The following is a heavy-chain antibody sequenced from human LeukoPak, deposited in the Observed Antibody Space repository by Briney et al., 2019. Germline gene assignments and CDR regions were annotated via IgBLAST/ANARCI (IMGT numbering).Heavy chain of an antibody. Sequence: TGGSLRLSCAASGFTVSSNYMSWVHQAPGKGLEWVSVIYIGGNTYYADSVKGRFTISRDNSKNTLYLQMNSLTAEDTAVYYCARGDGYNYWDYWGQGTLVTVSS. CDR3: ARGDGYNYWDY. V-gene: IGHV3-53*01. D-gene: IGHD5-24*01. J-gene: IGHJ4*02. CDR2: IYIGGNT. CDR1: GFTVSSNY.